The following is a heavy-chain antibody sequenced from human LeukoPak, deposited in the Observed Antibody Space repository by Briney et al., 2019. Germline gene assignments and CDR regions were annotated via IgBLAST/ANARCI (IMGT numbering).Heavy chain of an antibody. CDR1: GFTFSSYG. J-gene: IGHJ4*02. CDR2: IRYDGSNK. D-gene: IGHD4-17*01. V-gene: IGHV3-30*02. CDR3: AKGGDYAYYFDY. Sequence: PGGSLRLSCAASGFTFSSYGMHWVRQAPGKGLEWVAFIRYDGSNKYYADSVKGRFTSSRDNSKNTLYLQMNSLRAEDTAVYYCAKGGDYAYYFDYWGQGTLVTVSS.